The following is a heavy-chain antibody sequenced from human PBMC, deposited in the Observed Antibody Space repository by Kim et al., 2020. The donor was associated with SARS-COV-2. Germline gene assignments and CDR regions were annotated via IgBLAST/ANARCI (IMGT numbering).Heavy chain of an antibody. CDR2: IWSDGSND. J-gene: IGHJ3*02. CDR1: GFTFSRYG. V-gene: IGHV3-33*01. D-gene: IGHD1-20*01. Sequence: GGSLRLSCAASGFTFSRYGMHWVRQAPGKGLEWVAVIWSDGSNDNYGDSVKGRFTISRDNSKNTLYLDMNNLRAEDTAVYYCARDGIIGFNDAFDIWGQG. CDR3: ARDGIIGFNDAFDI.